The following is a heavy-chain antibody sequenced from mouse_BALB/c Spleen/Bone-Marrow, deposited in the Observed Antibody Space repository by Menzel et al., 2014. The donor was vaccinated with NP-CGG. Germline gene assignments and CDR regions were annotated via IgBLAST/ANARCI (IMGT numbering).Heavy chain of an antibody. CDR1: GFNIKDTY. J-gene: IGHJ3*01. V-gene: IGHV14-3*02. CDR2: IDPANGNT. CDR3: ARLDLFAY. Sequence: EVQLQQSGAELVKPGASVKLSCTASGFNIKDTYMHWVKQRPEQGLEWIGRIDPANGNTKYDPKFQGKDTITADTISNTAYLQLSSQTSEENDSYYYARLDLFAYWGQGTLVTVSA.